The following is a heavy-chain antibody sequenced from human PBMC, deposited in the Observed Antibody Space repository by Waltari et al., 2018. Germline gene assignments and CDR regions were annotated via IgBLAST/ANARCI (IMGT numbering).Heavy chain of an antibody. D-gene: IGHD3-9*01. CDR1: GLIFSTYS. CDR2: ISSTGTTI. Sequence: EVQLVASGGGLVQPGGPLRLSCAASGLIFSTYSLNWVRQAPGKGLEWVAYISSTGTTIYYTDSVQGRFTISRTNAQNSLYLQMNSLRAEDTAVYYCAREIRGTGYFPDAFDIWGQGTMVTVSS. V-gene: IGHV3-48*01. CDR3: AREIRGTGYFPDAFDI. J-gene: IGHJ3*02.